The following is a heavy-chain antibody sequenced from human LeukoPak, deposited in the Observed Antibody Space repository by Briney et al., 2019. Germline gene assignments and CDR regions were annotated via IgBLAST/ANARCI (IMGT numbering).Heavy chain of an antibody. CDR1: GFTFRNYW. D-gene: IGHD3-22*01. V-gene: IGHV3-7*01. Sequence: GGSLRLSCAASGFTFRNYWMSWVRQAPGKGLEWVANINQDGSDKYYVDSVKGRFTISRDNAKNSLYLQMNSLRAEDTAIYYCVREETIVAISEPSPRGQGTLVTVSS. J-gene: IGHJ4*02. CDR3: VREETIVAISEPSP. CDR2: INQDGSDK.